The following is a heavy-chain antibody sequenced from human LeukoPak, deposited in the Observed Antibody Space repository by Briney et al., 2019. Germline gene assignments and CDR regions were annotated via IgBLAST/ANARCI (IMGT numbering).Heavy chain of an antibody. CDR2: IIPIFGTA. J-gene: IGHJ6*03. V-gene: IGHV1-69*06. D-gene: IGHD3-16*01. CDR3: ARVKDPGGYYYYYYMDV. CDR1: GVTFSNFT. Sequence: SVKVSCKASGVTFSNFTISWVRQAPGQGLEWMGGIIPIFGTANYAQKFQGRVTITADKSTSTAYMELSSLRSEDTAVYYCARVKDPGGYYYYYYMDVWGKGTTVTVSS.